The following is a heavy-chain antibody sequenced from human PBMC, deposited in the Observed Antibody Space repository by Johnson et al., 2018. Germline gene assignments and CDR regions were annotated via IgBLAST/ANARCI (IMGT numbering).Heavy chain of an antibody. CDR2: IFYSGST. V-gene: IGHV4-59*11. CDR3: ARDIGDDRMTGYSHYYMDV. Sequence: QVQLQESGPGLVKPSETLSLTCTVSGGSISSHYWSWIRQPPGKGLEWIGYIFYSGSTNYNPSLNSRVTMSLDTSKKQLSLKLSSVTAADTAVYYCARDIGDDRMTGYSHYYMDVWGKGTTVTVSS. D-gene: IGHD3-9*01. CDR1: GGSISSHY. J-gene: IGHJ6*03.